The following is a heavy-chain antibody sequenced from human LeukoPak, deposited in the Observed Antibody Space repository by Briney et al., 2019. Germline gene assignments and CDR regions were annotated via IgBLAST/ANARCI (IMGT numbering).Heavy chain of an antibody. CDR1: GGSISSYY. J-gene: IGHJ6*03. D-gene: IGHD4-11*01. CDR2: IYTSGST. V-gene: IGHV4-4*08. Sequence: SETLSLTCTVSGGSISSYYWSWIRQPPGKGLEWIGRIYTSGSTNYNPSLKSRVTISVDTSKNQFSLKLSSVTAADTAVYYCARVYSNYGYYYYMDVWGKGTTVTVSS. CDR3: ARVYSNYGYYYYMDV.